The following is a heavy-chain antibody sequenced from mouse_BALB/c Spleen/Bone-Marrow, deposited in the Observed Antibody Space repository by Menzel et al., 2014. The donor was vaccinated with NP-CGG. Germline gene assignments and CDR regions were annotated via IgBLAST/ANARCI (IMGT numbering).Heavy chain of an antibody. Sequence: EVMLVESGPGLGYRVRSLSLACTVTCYSITSDYAWNWIRQFPGNKLEWMGYISYSDITSYNPSLKSRISITRDTSKNQFFLQLNSVTPEDTATYYCARSAGSSRYWYFDVWGAGTTVTVSS. D-gene: IGHD1-1*01. CDR2: ISYSDIT. J-gene: IGHJ1*01. CDR1: CYSITSDYA. V-gene: IGHV3-2*02. CDR3: ARSAGSSRYWYFDV.